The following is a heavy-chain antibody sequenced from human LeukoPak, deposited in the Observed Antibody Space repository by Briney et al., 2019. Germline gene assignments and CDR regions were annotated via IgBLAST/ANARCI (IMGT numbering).Heavy chain of an antibody. Sequence: GGSLRLSCAASGFTFSSYAMSWVRQAPGEGLEWVSAISGSGGSTYYADSVKGRFTISRDNSKNTLYLQMNSLRAEDTAVYYCASLRRGWYNWFDPWGQGTLVTVSS. V-gene: IGHV3-23*01. CDR3: ASLRRGWYNWFDP. J-gene: IGHJ5*02. D-gene: IGHD6-19*01. CDR2: ISGSGGST. CDR1: GFTFSSYA.